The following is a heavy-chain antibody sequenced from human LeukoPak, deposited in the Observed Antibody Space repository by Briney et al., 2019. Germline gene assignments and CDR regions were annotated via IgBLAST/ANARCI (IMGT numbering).Heavy chain of an antibody. CDR3: AAGYSSGWSGGYFHH. V-gene: IGHV3-30-3*01. Sequence: GGSLRLSCAASGFTFSSYAMYWVRQAPGKGLEWVAVISYDGSHEFYADSVKGRFTISRDNSNNTLYLQMNSLRPEDTAVYYCAAGYSSGWSGGYFHHWGQGTLVTVSS. D-gene: IGHD6-19*01. CDR2: ISYDGSHE. J-gene: IGHJ1*01. CDR1: GFTFSSYA.